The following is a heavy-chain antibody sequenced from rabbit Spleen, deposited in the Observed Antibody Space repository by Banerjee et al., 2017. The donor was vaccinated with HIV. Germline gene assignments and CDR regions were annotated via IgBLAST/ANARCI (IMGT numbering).Heavy chain of an antibody. Sequence: QSLEESGGDLVKPGASLTLTCKASGFTISNNYWMNWVRQAPGKGLEWIGYIDPLFGSTYYASWVNGRFTISRENTQNTVSLQLNSLTVADTATYFCVRDQAGYDGYGPYYFNLWGQGTLVTVS. D-gene: IGHD6-1*01. CDR3: VRDQAGYDGYGPYYFNL. CDR2: IDPLFGST. V-gene: IGHV1S40*01. CDR1: GFTISNNYW. J-gene: IGHJ4*01.